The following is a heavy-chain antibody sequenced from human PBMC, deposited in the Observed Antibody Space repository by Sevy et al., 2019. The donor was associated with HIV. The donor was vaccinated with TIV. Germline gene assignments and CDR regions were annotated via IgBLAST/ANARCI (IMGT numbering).Heavy chain of an antibody. CDR2: ITYDGSNK. CDR3: ARDRKVVLVVYAIPFDAFDI. V-gene: IGHV3-30*02. CDR1: GFTFSYYG. D-gene: IGHD2-8*02. Sequence: GGSLRLSCAASGFTFSYYGIHWVRQAPGKGLEWVAFITYDGSNKHYADSVKGRFTISRDNSENTLYLQRNGLRAEDTAMYYCARDRKVVLVVYAIPFDAFDIWGQGTLVTVSS. J-gene: IGHJ3*02.